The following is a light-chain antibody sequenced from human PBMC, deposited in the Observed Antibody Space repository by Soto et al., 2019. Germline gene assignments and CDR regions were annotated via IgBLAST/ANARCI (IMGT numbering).Light chain of an antibody. Sequence: EIVLTQSPGTLSLSAGERATLSCRASQSVSSNYLAWYQQKPGQAPSLLIYDASRRATGIPDRFSGSGSGTDFTLTISRLEPEDFAVYYCQQYGSSPPEKTFGQGTKVEIK. V-gene: IGKV3-20*01. CDR1: QSVSSNY. CDR2: DAS. CDR3: QQYGSSPPEKT. J-gene: IGKJ1*01.